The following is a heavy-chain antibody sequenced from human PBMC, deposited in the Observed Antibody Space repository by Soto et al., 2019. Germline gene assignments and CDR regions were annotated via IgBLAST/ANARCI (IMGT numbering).Heavy chain of an antibody. Sequence: SETLSLTCTVSGGSISSYYWSWIRQPPGKGLEWIGYIYYSGSTNYNPSLKSRVTISVDTSKNQFSLKLSSVTAADTAVYYCARVRGYSYSYGLFDYWGQGTLVTVSS. CDR2: IYYSGST. D-gene: IGHD5-18*01. J-gene: IGHJ4*02. CDR1: GGSISSYY. CDR3: ARVRGYSYSYGLFDY. V-gene: IGHV4-59*01.